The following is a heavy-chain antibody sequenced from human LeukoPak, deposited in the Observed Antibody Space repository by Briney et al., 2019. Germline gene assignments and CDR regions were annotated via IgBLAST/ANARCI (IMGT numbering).Heavy chain of an antibody. CDR3: ARGGRRYCSSTSCLGNDY. D-gene: IGHD2-2*01. J-gene: IGHJ4*02. V-gene: IGHV4-34*01. CDR1: GGSFSGYY. Sequence: PSETLSLTCGVYGGSFSGYYWSWIRQPPGKGLERIGEVNHSGSTNYNPSLKSRVTISVDTSKNQFSLQLSSVTAADTAVYYCARGGRRYCSSTSCLGNDYWGQGTLVTVSS. CDR2: VNHSGST.